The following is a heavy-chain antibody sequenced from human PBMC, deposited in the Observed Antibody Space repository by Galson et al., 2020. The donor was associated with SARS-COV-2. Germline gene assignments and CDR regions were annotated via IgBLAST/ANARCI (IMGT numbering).Heavy chain of an antibody. CDR1: GYTFTSYD. V-gene: IGHV1-8*01. J-gene: IGHJ6*03. CDR2: MNPNSGNT. CDR3: ASGVWVANISSTRVYYYYMDV. Sequence: ASVKVSCKASGYTFTSYDINWVRQATGQGLEWMGWMNPNSGNTGYAQKFQGRVTMTRNTSISTAYMELSSLRSEDTAVYYCASGVWVANISSTRVYYYYMDVWGKGTTVTVSS. D-gene: IGHD2-2*01.